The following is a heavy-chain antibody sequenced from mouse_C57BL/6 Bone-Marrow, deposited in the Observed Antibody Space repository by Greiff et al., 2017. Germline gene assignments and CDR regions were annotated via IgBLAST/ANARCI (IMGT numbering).Heavy chain of an antibody. Sequence: EVQLQQSGTVLARPGASVKMSCKTSGYTFTSYWMHWVKQRPGQGLEWIGAIYPGNSDTSYNQKFKGKAKLTAVTSASTAYMELSSLTTEDSAVYYCTIYYGSSAWFAYWGQGTLVTVSA. V-gene: IGHV1-5*01. D-gene: IGHD1-1*01. CDR1: GYTFTSYW. J-gene: IGHJ3*01. CDR2: IYPGNSDT. CDR3: TIYYGSSAWFAY.